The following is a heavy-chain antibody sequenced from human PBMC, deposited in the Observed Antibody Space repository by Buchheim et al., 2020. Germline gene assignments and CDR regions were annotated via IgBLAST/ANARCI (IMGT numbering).Heavy chain of an antibody. V-gene: IGHV3-30*18. CDR1: GFTFSSYG. CDR3: AKTLFGVVKYYMDV. Sequence: QVQLVESGGGVVQPGRSLRLSCAASGFTFSSYGMHWVRQAPGKGLEWVAVISYDGSNKYYADSVKGRFTISRDNSKNTLYLQINSLRAEDTAVYYCAKTLFGVVKYYMDVWGKGTT. CDR2: ISYDGSNK. D-gene: IGHD3-3*01. J-gene: IGHJ6*03.